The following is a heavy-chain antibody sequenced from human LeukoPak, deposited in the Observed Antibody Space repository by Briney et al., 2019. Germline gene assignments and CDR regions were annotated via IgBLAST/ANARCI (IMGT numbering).Heavy chain of an antibody. CDR3: ARHRDVAFDY. CDR2: IYPGDSDT. J-gene: IGHJ4*02. CDR1: GYSFTNYW. V-gene: IGHV5-51*01. Sequence: GESLKISCKGSGYSFTNYWIGRVRQMPGKNLEGMGIIYPGDSDTRYSPSFQGQVTISADKSISTAYLQWSILKAADTAMYYCARHRDVAFDYWGLGTLVTVSS. D-gene: IGHD5-24*01.